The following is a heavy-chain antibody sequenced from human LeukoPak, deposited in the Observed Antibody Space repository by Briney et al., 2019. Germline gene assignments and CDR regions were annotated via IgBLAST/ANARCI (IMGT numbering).Heavy chain of an antibody. CDR3: ARRLNGWFDP. D-gene: IGHD2-8*01. V-gene: IGHV4-30-4*01. Sequence: NPSQTLSLTCIVSGDSISSGGYYWTWIRQPPGKGLEWLGYMQNSGSAYYNPSLKSRISKSVDTSKNQFSLRLDSVTAADTAVYYCARRLNGWFDPWGQGALVTVSS. CDR2: MQNSGSA. J-gene: IGHJ5*02. CDR1: GDSISSGGYY.